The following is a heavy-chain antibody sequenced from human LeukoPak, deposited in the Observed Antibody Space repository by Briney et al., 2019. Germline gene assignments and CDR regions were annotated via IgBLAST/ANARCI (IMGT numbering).Heavy chain of an antibody. Sequence: SETLSLTCTVSGGSISSSSYYWGWIRQPPGKGLEWIGSIYYSGSTSYNPSLKSRVTISVDTSKNQFSLKLSSVTAADTAVYYCARPQEQGTPYAFDIWGQGTMVTVSS. J-gene: IGHJ3*02. CDR1: GGSISSSSYY. V-gene: IGHV4-39*01. D-gene: IGHD1-26*01. CDR2: IYYSGST. CDR3: ARPQEQGTPYAFDI.